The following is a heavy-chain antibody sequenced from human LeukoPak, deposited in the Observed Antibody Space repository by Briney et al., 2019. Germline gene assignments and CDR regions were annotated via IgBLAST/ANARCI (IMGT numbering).Heavy chain of an antibody. D-gene: IGHD5-18*01. CDR1: GGSIKGGGFF. V-gene: IGHV4-31*03. J-gene: IGHJ3*02. Sequence: SETLSLTCSVSGGSIKGGGFFWNWVRQHPGKGLDWIGHIYYSGSTSYNPSVKSRVTISVDTSENQFSLKLTSVTAADTAMYYCARDHGRSYNYGSDALDIWGQGTLVIVSA. CDR3: ARDHGRSYNYGSDALDI. CDR2: IYYSGST.